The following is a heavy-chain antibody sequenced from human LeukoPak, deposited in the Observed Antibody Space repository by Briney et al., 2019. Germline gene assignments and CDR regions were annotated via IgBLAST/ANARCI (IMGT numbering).Heavy chain of an antibody. V-gene: IGHV4-34*01. CDR3: ASRVSSVETTELTW. Sequence: SETLSLTCAVYGGSFSGYYWSWIRQPPGKGLEWIGEINHSGSTNYNPSLKSRVTISVDTSKNQFSLKLSSVTAADTAVYYCASRVSSVETTELTWWGQGTLVTVSS. J-gene: IGHJ4*02. CDR1: GGSFSGYY. D-gene: IGHD5-24*01. CDR2: INHSGST.